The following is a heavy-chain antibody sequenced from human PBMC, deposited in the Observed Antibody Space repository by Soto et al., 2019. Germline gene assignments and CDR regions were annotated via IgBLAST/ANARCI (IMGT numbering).Heavy chain of an antibody. CDR3: AKDFYSSSWGWVDP. Sequence: PGGSLRLSCAASGFTFSSYAMTWVRQAPGKGLEWVSAMSWNSGSMVYADSVKGRFSISRDNAKNSLYLQMNSLRAEDTALYYCAKDFYSSSWGWVDPWGQGTLVTVSS. D-gene: IGHD6-6*01. CDR2: MSWNSGSM. CDR1: GFTFSSYA. J-gene: IGHJ5*02. V-gene: IGHV3-9*01.